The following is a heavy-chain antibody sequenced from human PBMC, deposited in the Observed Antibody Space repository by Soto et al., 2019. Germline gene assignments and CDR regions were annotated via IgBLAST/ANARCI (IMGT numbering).Heavy chain of an antibody. CDR3: ARVGDCSGGSCYSVDDAFDI. D-gene: IGHD2-15*01. J-gene: IGHJ3*02. V-gene: IGHV4-59*01. Sequence: SETLSLTCTVSGGSISSYYWSWIRQPPGKGLEWIGYIYYSGSTNYNPSLESRVTISVDTSKNQFSLKLSSVTAADTAVYYCARVGDCSGGSCYSVDDAFDIWGQGTMVTVSS. CDR2: IYYSGST. CDR1: GGSISSYY.